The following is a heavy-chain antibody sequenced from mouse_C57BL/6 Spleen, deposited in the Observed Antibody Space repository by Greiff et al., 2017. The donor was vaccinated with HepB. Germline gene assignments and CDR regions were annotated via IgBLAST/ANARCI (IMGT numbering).Heavy chain of an antibody. Sequence: EVKLQESGPGMVKPSQSLSLTCTVTGYSITSGYDWHWIRHFPGNKLEWMGYISYSGSTNYNPSLKSRISITHDTSKNHFFLKLNSVTTEDTATYYCARAYELYAMDYWGQGTSVTVSS. CDR3: ARAYELYAMDY. CDR2: ISYSGST. V-gene: IGHV3-1*01. D-gene: IGHD2-3*01. CDR1: GYSITSGYD. J-gene: IGHJ4*01.